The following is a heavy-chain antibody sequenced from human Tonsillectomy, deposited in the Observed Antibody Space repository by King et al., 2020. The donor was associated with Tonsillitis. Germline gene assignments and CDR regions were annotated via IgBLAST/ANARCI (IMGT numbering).Heavy chain of an antibody. CDR1: VGSISSSDHY. CDR2: MYYSGSI. V-gene: IGHV4-39*01. Sequence: LQLQESGPGVVKPSETLSLTCTVSVGSISSSDHYWACIRQPPGKGLEWIGVMYYSGSIFYNPSLKSRITISGGTSENRFSLKLSSVTAADTAVYFCARSVSGSFDYWGQGALVTVSS. J-gene: IGHJ4*02. D-gene: IGHD1-26*01. CDR3: ARSVSGSFDY.